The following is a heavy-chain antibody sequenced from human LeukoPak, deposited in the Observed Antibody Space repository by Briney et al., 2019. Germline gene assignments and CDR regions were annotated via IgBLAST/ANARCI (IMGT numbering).Heavy chain of an antibody. D-gene: IGHD3-3*01. J-gene: IGHJ4*02. CDR3: ARDGGVLRFLEWLPDY. CDR1: GGTFSSYA. Sequence: ASVKVSCKASGGTFSSYAISWVRQAPGQGLEWMGRIIPIFGTANYAQKFQGRVTITTDESTSTAYVELSSLRSEDTAVYYCARDGGVLRFLEWLPDYWGQGTLVTVSS. V-gene: IGHV1-69*05. CDR2: IIPIFGTA.